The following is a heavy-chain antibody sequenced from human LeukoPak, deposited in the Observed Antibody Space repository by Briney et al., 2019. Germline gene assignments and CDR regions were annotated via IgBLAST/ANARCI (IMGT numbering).Heavy chain of an antibody. V-gene: IGHV4-59*01. D-gene: IGHD5-24*01. J-gene: IGHJ4*02. CDR2: SYYSGST. CDR1: GGSISSYY. CDR3: ARATIHGELDY. Sequence: SETLSLTCTVSGGSISSYYWSWIRQPPGKGLEGIGYSYYSGSTNYNPSLKSRVTISVATSKDQFSLELSSVTAADTAVYYCARATIHGELDYWGQGTLVTVSS.